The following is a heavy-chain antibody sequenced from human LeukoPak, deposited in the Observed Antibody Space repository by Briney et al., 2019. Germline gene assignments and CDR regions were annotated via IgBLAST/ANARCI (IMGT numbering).Heavy chain of an antibody. Sequence: PGRSLRLSCAASGFTFSSYAMHWVRQAPGKGLEWVAVISYDGSNKYYADSVKGRFTISRDNSKNTLYLQMNSLRAEDTAVYYCARDGSGSYSAIWGQGTMVTVSS. CDR3: ARDGSGSYSAI. V-gene: IGHV3-30-3*01. J-gene: IGHJ3*02. CDR1: GFTFSSYA. D-gene: IGHD1-26*01. CDR2: ISYDGSNK.